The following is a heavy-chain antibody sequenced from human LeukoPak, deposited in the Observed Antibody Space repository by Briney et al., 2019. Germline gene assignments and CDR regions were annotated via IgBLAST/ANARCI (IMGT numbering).Heavy chain of an antibody. D-gene: IGHD3-22*01. CDR1: GFTFSSYW. CDR2: INQNGSET. J-gene: IGHJ5*02. CDR3: ARKKYYYDTSTYGWFDP. V-gene: IGHV3-7*01. Sequence: GGSLRLSCAASGFTFSSYWMTWVRQAPGKGLEWVANINQNGSETCYVDSVKGRFTMSRDNAKNSLYLQMNGLRAADTAVYYCARKKYYYDTSTYGWFDPWGQGTLVTVSS.